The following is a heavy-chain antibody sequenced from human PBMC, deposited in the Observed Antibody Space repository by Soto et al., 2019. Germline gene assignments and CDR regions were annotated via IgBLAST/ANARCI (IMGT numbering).Heavy chain of an antibody. J-gene: IGHJ2*01. Sequence: QVQLQQSGPGLVKPSQTLSLICAISGDSVSSASATWSWIRQSPSGRLEWLGRTYYRSKWHNDYAVSVKSQLTIIPDTSKNQLSLQLSSVTLEDTAVYFCARDGSGYQWYFDVWGRGSLVTVSS. CDR3: ARDGSGYQWYFDV. CDR1: GDSVSSASAT. V-gene: IGHV6-1*01. D-gene: IGHD5-12*01. CDR2: TYYRSKWHN.